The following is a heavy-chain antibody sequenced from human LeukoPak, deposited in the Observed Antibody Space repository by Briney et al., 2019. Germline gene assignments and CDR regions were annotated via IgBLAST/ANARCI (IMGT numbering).Heavy chain of an antibody. J-gene: IGHJ4*02. CDR2: INNTGDST. Sequence: PGGSLRLSCAASGFTFSTYAMSWVRQTQRKGLERVSVINNTGDSTNDADSVKGRFTISRDNSKSTLYLQMNSLRAEDTAVYYCAKGKGAYCDGDCSSRILDYWGQGTLVTVSS. V-gene: IGHV3-23*01. CDR3: AKGKGAYCDGDCSSRILDY. D-gene: IGHD2-21*02. CDR1: GFTFSTYA.